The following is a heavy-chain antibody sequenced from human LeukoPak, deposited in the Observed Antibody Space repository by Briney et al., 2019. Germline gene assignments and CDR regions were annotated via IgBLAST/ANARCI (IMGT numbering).Heavy chain of an antibody. CDR1: GDSVSSNSAA. Sequence: SQTLSLTCAISGDSVSSNSAAWNWIRQSPSRGLEWLGRTYYRSKWYNDYAVSVKSRITINPDTSKNQFSLKLSSVTAADTAVYYCARGVIDILTGYYRSIEAISWFDPWGQGTLVTVSS. D-gene: IGHD3-9*01. CDR3: ARGVIDILTGYYRSIEAISWFDP. CDR2: TYYRSKWYN. V-gene: IGHV6-1*01. J-gene: IGHJ5*02.